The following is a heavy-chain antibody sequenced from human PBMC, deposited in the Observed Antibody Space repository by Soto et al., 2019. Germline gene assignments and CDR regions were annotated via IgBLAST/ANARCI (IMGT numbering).Heavy chain of an antibody. Sequence: PSETLSLTCTVSGGTMNSYYWTWIRQPAGKGLEWIGRIYSSGSTKYNPSLQSRVTMSLDTSKNQFSLRLTSVTAADTAVYYCARGQRFSDWFDPWGQGTVVTVAS. D-gene: IGHD3-3*01. V-gene: IGHV4-4*07. CDR1: GGTMNSYY. CDR3: ARGQRFSDWFDP. J-gene: IGHJ5*02. CDR2: IYSSGST.